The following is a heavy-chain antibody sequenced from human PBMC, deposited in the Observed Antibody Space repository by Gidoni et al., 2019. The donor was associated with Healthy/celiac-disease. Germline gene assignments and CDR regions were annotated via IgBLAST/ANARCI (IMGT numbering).Heavy chain of an antibody. V-gene: IGHV4-34*01. D-gene: IGHD3-22*01. CDR3: ARGPKYYYDSSGYYYP. CDR1: GGSFSGYY. J-gene: IGHJ5*02. Sequence: QVQLQQWGAGLLKPSETLSLTCAVYGGSFSGYYWSWIRQPPGKGLEWIGEINHSGSTNYNPSLKSRVTISVDTSKNQFSLKLSSVTAADTAVYYCARGPKYYYDSSGYYYPWGQGTLVTVSS. CDR2: INHSGST.